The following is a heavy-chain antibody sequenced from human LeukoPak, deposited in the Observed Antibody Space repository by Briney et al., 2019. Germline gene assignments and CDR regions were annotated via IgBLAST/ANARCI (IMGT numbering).Heavy chain of an antibody. CDR1: GGSISSSSYY. D-gene: IGHD3-22*01. J-gene: IGHJ4*02. Sequence: PSETLSLTCTVSGGSISSSSYYWGWIRQPPGKGLEWIGSIYYSGSTYYNPSLKSRVTISVDTSKNQFSLKLSSVTAADTAVYYCARVPYYSDSRDYWGQGTLVTVSS. CDR3: ARVPYYSDSRDY. CDR2: IYYSGST. V-gene: IGHV4-39*01.